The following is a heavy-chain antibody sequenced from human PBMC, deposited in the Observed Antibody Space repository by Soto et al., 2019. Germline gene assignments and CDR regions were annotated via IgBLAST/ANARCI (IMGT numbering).Heavy chain of an antibody. CDR3: AKDLLADTAMGIDY. V-gene: IGHV3-23*01. D-gene: IGHD5-18*01. Sequence: PGGSLRLSCAASGFTFSSYAMIWVRQAPGKGLEWVSAISGSGGSTYYADSVKGRFTISRDNSKNTLYLQMNSLRAEDTAVYCCAKDLLADTAMGIDYWGQGTLVTVSS. CDR2: ISGSGGST. J-gene: IGHJ4*02. CDR1: GFTFSSYA.